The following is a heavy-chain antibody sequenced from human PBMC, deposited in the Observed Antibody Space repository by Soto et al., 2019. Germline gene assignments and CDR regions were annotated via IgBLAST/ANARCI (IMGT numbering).Heavy chain of an antibody. CDR1: GFTFSSYS. CDR3: ARHPERIADLGWFDP. Sequence: GGSLRLSCAASGFTFSSYSMNWVRQAPGKGLEWVSYISSSSSTIYYADSVKGRFTISRDNAKNSLYLQMNSLRAEDTAVYYCARHPERIADLGWFDPWGQGTPVTVSS. D-gene: IGHD6-13*01. CDR2: ISSSSSTI. V-gene: IGHV3-48*01. J-gene: IGHJ5*02.